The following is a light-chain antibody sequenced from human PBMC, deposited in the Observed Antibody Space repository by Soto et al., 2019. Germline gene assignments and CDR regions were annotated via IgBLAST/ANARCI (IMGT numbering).Light chain of an antibody. CDR3: QHYDNYSRT. V-gene: IGKV1-5*01. CDR2: DAS. CDR1: QSISTC. Sequence: DIQMTQSPSIVSASVGDRVTISCRASQSISTCLAWYQQKLGKAPKLLIYDASSLESGVPSRFSGSGSGTEFTLTISSLQPDDFETSYCQHYDNYSRTFGQGTKVDIK. J-gene: IGKJ1*01.